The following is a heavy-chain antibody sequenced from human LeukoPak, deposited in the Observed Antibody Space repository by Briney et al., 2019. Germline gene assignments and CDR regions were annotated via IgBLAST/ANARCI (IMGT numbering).Heavy chain of an antibody. Sequence: PGGSLRLSCAASGFTFRSYWMHWVRQAPGKGLVWVSRINSDGSSTSYADSVKGRFTISRDNAKNTLYLQMNSLRAEDTAVYYCARGPYYDILTGYYIEDYWGQGTLVTVSS. CDR3: ARGPYYDILTGYYIEDY. V-gene: IGHV3-74*01. CDR1: GFTFRSYW. J-gene: IGHJ4*02. CDR2: INSDGSST. D-gene: IGHD3-9*01.